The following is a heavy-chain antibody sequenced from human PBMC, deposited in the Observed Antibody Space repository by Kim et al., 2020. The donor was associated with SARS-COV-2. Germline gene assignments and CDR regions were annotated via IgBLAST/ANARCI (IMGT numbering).Heavy chain of an antibody. CDR1: GFTFSSYG. V-gene: IGHV3-30*18. CDR2: ISYDGSNK. Sequence: GGSLRLSCAASGFTFSSYGMHWVRQAPGKGLEWVAVISYDGSNKYYADSVKGRFTISRDNSKNTLYLQMNSLRAEDTAVYYCAKDCTAVLELGYYGMDVWGQGTTVTVSS. J-gene: IGHJ6*02. D-gene: IGHD6-19*01. CDR3: AKDCTAVLELGYYGMDV.